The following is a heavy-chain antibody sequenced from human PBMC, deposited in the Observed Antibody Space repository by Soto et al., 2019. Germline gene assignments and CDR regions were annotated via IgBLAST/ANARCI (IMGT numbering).Heavy chain of an antibody. CDR1: GGSISSYC. CDR3: ARDRGYDFWSGYSSYNWFDP. J-gene: IGHJ5*02. V-gene: IGHV4-59*01. D-gene: IGHD3-3*01. CDR2: IYYSGST. Sequence: SETLSLTCTVSGGSISSYCWSWIRQPPGKGLEWIGYIYYSGSTNYNPSIKSRVTISVDTSKNQFSLKLSSVTAADTAVYYCARDRGYDFWSGYSSYNWFDPWGQGTLVTVSS.